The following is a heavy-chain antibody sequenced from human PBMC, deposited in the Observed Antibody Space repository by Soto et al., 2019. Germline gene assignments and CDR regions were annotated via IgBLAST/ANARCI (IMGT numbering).Heavy chain of an antibody. Sequence: GGSLRLSCAASGFTFSNAWITWVRQHPGKGLEWVGHIKSKTDGRTTDYASPVKGRFTISRDDSKNTLYLQMNSLKTEDTAVYYCTTDRPYYDFWSGYYPWYFDLWGRGTLVTVSS. CDR2: IKSKTDGRTT. CDR1: GFTFSNAW. CDR3: TTDRPYYDFWSGYYPWYFDL. J-gene: IGHJ2*01. D-gene: IGHD3-3*01. V-gene: IGHV3-15*01.